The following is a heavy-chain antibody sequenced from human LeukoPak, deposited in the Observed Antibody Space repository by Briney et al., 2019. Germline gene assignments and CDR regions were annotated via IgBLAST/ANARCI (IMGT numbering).Heavy chain of an antibody. CDR1: GFSFRDYY. CDR3: VRGLLEWLRLETYYFDY. V-gene: IGHV3-11*04. CDR2: ISSSGSTI. D-gene: IGHD3-3*01. J-gene: IGHJ4*02. Sequence: SGGSLRLSCAASGFSFRDYYMTWIRQPPGKGLEWLSYISSSGSTIYDADSVKGRFTISRDNANNSLYLQMNSLRADDTATYYCVRGLLEWLRLETYYFDYWGQGTLVTVSS.